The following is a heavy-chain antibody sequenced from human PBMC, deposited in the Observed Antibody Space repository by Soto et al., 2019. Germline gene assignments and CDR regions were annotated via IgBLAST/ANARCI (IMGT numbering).Heavy chain of an antibody. D-gene: IGHD6-19*01. CDR1: GFSLSTSGVG. CDR2: IYWDDDK. Sequence: QITLKESGPTLVKPTQTLTLTCTFSGFSLSTSGVGVGWIRQPPGKALEWLALIYWDDDKRYSPSLKSRLTTXKXTXXNQVVTTKTNMDPVDTATYYCAPILRGSGWYYFDYWGQGTLVTVSS. V-gene: IGHV2-5*02. J-gene: IGHJ4*02. CDR3: APILRGSGWYYFDY.